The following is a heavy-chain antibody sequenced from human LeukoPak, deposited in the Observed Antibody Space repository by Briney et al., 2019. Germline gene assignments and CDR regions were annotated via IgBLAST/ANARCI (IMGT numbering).Heavy chain of an antibody. CDR2: INPNSGGT. Sequence: ASVKVSCKASGYTFTGYYMHWVRQAPGQGLEWMGWINPNSGGTNYAQKFQGRVTMTRDTSISTAYMELSRLRSDDTAVYYCARDFEVVAAGKHYYYYYMDVWGKGTTVTISS. V-gene: IGHV1-2*02. CDR3: ARDFEVVAAGKHYYYYYMDV. D-gene: IGHD6-13*01. J-gene: IGHJ6*03. CDR1: GYTFTGYY.